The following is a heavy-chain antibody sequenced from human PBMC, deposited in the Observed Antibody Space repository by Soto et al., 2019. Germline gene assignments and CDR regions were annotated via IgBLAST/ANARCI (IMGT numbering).Heavy chain of an antibody. CDR1: GFTFSDYY. V-gene: IGHV3-11*01. J-gene: IGHJ6*02. Sequence: QVQLVESGGGLVKPGGSLRLSCAASGFTFSDYYMSWIRQAPGKGLEWVSYISSSGSTIYYADSVKGRFTISRDNAKNSLYLQMNSQRAEDTAVYYCAREPGRWQQLVYYYYYGMDVWGQGTTVTVSS. CDR2: ISSSGSTI. CDR3: AREPGRWQQLVYYYYYGMDV. D-gene: IGHD6-13*01.